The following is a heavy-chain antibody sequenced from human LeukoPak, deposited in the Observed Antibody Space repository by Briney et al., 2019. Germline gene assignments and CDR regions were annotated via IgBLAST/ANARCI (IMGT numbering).Heavy chain of an antibody. Sequence: GGALRLSCVASGFTSRSYWMSWVRPAPGEGLWWVSHTKTDGMQIYYVGSVKGRFTISRDNAKSSLSLQMNSLRAEDTAVYYCAKDFIVDIVATSDYWGQGTLVTLSS. J-gene: IGHJ4*02. CDR1: GFTSRSYW. CDR3: AKDFIVDIVATSDY. V-gene: IGHV3-7*01. CDR2: TKTDGMQI. D-gene: IGHD5-12*01.